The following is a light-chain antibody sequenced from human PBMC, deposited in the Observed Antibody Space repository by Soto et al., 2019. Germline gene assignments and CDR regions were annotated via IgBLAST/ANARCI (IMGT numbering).Light chain of an antibody. CDR3: TSYTAKNTLV. CDR1: TSDIHDFNS. J-gene: IGLJ1*01. V-gene: IGLV2-14*01. Sequence: QSALTQPASVSGSPGRSITISCSGPTSDIHDFNSISWYRHHPGKAPRLIVYDVNKRPSGISPRFSGSKSGLTASLTISGLQGEDEADYFCTSYTAKNTLVFGTGTKVTVL. CDR2: DVN.